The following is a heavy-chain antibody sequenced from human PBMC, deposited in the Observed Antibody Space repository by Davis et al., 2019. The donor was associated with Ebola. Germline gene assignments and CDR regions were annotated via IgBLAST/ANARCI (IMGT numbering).Heavy chain of an antibody. CDR2: ISGSGGST. D-gene: IGHD6-6*01. V-gene: IGHV3-23*01. CDR3: VIAARPGFGPFDY. Sequence: GGSLRLSCTDSVITFSSYAMTWVRQAPGKGLEWVSAISGSGGSTYYADSVKGRFTVSRDNSKKTMYLQMNSLRAEDTAVYYCVIAARPGFGPFDYWGQGTLVIVSS. J-gene: IGHJ4*02. CDR1: VITFSSYA.